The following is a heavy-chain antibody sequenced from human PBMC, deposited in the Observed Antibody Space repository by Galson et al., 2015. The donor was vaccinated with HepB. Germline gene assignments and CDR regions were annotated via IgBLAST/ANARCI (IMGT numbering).Heavy chain of an antibody. D-gene: IGHD2-15*01. CDR1: GLTFRSYG. CDR2: ISSSSTYI. J-gene: IGHJ4*02. CDR3: ARVDDSPDY. V-gene: IGHV3-21*01. Sequence: SLRLSCAASGLTFRSYGMIWVRQAPGKGLEWVSSISSSSTYIFYADSVKGRFTISRDNAKNSLYLQMNSLRAEDTAVYYCARVDDSPDYWGQGTLVTVSS.